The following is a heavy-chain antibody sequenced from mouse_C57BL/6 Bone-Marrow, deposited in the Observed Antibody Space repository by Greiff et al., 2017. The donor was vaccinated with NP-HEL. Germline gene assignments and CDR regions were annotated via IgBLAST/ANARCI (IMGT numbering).Heavy chain of an antibody. J-gene: IGHJ2*01. CDR1: GYAFTNYL. V-gene: IGHV1-54*01. D-gene: IGHD2-4*01. CDR2: INPGSGGT. Sequence: LVESGAELVRPGTSVKVSCKASGYAFTNYLIEWVKQRPGQGLEWIGVINPGSGGTNYNEKFKGKATLTADKSSSPAYMQLSSLTSEDSAVYFCARWNDLYYFDYWGQGTTLTVSS. CDR3: ARWNDLYYFDY.